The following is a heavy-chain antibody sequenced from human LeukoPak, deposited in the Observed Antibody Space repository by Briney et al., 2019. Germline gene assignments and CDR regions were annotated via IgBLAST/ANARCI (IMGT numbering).Heavy chain of an antibody. J-gene: IGHJ4*02. CDR1: GFTFSSYA. CDR3: AKDRVRAIAAAALFDY. CDR2: ISGSGGST. D-gene: IGHD6-13*01. V-gene: IGHV3-23*01. Sequence: GGSLRLSCAASGFTFSSYAMSWVRQAPGKGLEWVSAISGSGGSTYYADSVKGRFTISRDNSKNTLYLQMNSLRAEDTAVYYCAKDRVRAIAAAALFDYWGQGTLVTVSS.